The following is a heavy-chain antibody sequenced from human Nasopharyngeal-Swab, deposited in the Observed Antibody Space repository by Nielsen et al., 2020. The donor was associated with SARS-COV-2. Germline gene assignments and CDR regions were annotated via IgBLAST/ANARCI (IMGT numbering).Heavy chain of an antibody. CDR1: GGSISSSSYY. Sequence: SETLSLTCTVSGGSISSSSYYWAWIRQPPGKGLEWIGSIHYSGTTYYNPSLTGRVTISVDTSKNQFSLNLNSVTAPDTAVYYCARPLNYYYYMGVWGKGTTVTVSS. CDR3: ARPLNYYYYMGV. CDR2: IHYSGTT. J-gene: IGHJ6*03. V-gene: IGHV4-39*01.